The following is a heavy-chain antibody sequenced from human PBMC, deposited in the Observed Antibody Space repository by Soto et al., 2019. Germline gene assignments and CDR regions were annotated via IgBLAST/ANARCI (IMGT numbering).Heavy chain of an antibody. D-gene: IGHD6-19*01. CDR3: ARGGSSGWYSRGGHSYYFDY. CDR1: GYTFTIYY. CDR2: INPNSGGT. J-gene: IGHJ4*02. V-gene: IGHV1-2*04. Sequence: ASVNVSSKASGYTFTIYYIHWVRQAPGQGLEWMGWINPNSGGTNYAQKFQGWVTMTRDTSISTAYMELSRPRSDDTAVYYCARGGSSGWYSRGGHSYYFDYWGQGTLVTVSS.